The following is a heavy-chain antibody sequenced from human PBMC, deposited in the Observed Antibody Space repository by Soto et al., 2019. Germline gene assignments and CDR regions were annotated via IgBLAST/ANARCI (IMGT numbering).Heavy chain of an antibody. D-gene: IGHD5-18*01. J-gene: IGHJ6*02. CDR2: IDPSDSYT. CDR1: GYSFTSYW. Sequence: EVQLVQSGAEAKKPGESLRISCEGSGYSFTSYWISWVRQMPGKGLEWMGRIDPSDSYTNYSPSFQGHVTISADKSISTAYLQWSSLKASDTAMYYCARTSMQSRGYSYGHGGMDVWGQGTTVTVSS. V-gene: IGHV5-10-1*01. CDR3: ARTSMQSRGYSYGHGGMDV.